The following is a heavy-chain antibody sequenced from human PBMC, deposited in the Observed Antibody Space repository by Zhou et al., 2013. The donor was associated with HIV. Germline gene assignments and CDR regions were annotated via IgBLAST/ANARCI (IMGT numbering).Heavy chain of an antibody. CDR3: ARGVAAAGFDAFDI. D-gene: IGHD6-13*01. CDR1: GYIFTSYG. Sequence: QVQLVQSGAEVKKPGASVKVSCKASGYIFTSYGISWVRQAPGQGLEWMGWINTYSGNTNYAQKLQGRVTMTTDTSTSTVYMELRSLRFDDTALYYCARGVAAAGFDAFDIWGQGTMVTVSS. CDR2: INTYSGNT. V-gene: IGHV1-18*01. J-gene: IGHJ3*02.